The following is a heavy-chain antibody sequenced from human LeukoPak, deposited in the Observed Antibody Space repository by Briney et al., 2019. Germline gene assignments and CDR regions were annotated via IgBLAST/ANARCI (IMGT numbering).Heavy chain of an antibody. CDR1: GFTFSSYS. CDR2: ISSSSSTI. V-gene: IGHV3-48*01. Sequence: GGSLRLSCAASGFTFSSYSMNWVRQAPGKGLEWVSYISSSSSTIYYADSVKGRFTISRDNSKNTLYLQMHSLRAEDTAVYYCAKRDGDNWGSFDYWGQGTLVTVSS. D-gene: IGHD7-27*01. CDR3: AKRDGDNWGSFDY. J-gene: IGHJ4*02.